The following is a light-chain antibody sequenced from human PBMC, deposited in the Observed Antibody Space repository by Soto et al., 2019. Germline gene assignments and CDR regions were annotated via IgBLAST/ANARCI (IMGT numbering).Light chain of an antibody. CDR3: CSYVGSRTYV. V-gene: IGLV2-23*02. J-gene: IGLJ1*01. CDR2: EVS. Sequence: QSVLTQPASVSGSPGQSITISCTGTSSDVGTYNLVSWYQQHPGKAPKLMISEVSKRPSGVSNRFSGPKSGNTASLTISGLQAEDEADYYCCSYVGSRTYVFGTGTKVTVL. CDR1: SSDVGTYNL.